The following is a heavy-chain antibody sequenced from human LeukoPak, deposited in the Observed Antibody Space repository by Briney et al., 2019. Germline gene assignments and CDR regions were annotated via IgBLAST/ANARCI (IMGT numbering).Heavy chain of an antibody. V-gene: IGHV1-2*04. Sequence: GASVKVSCKASGYTFTGYYMHWVRQAPGQGLEWMGWINPNSGGTNYAQKFQGWVTMTRDTSISTAYMELSRLRSDDTAVYYCARDLEGHSGDYRATYYYYYGMDVWGQGTTVTVSS. D-gene: IGHD4-17*01. J-gene: IGHJ6*02. CDR2: INPNSGGT. CDR1: GYTFTGYY. CDR3: ARDLEGHSGDYRATYYYYYGMDV.